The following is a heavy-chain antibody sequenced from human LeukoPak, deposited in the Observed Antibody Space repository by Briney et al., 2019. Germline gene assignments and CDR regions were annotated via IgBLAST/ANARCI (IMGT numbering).Heavy chain of an antibody. D-gene: IGHD6-13*01. CDR3: VKTGSGWYGDY. J-gene: IGHJ4*02. Sequence: GGSLRLSCAASGFSFSAYAMYWVRQAPGKGPQWVALIRYDGINKYYGDSVKGRFTISRDNSKNMLYLQMNSLRAEGTAVYYCVKTGSGWYGDYWGQGARFTVSS. V-gene: IGHV3-30*02. CDR1: GFSFSAYA. CDR2: IRYDGINK.